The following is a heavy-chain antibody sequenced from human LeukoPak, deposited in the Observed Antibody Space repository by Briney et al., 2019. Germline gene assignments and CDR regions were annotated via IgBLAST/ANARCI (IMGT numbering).Heavy chain of an antibody. CDR2: IIPIFGTA. D-gene: IGHD3-22*01. J-gene: IGHJ4*02. CDR3: ARARTVSYYDSSGYPFDY. CDR1: GGTFSSYA. Sequence: SVKVSCKASGGTFSSYAISWVRQAPGQGLEWMGGIIPIFGTANYAQKFQGRVTITADESTSTAYMELSSLRSEDTAVYYCARARTVSYYDSSGYPFDYWGQGTLVTVSS. V-gene: IGHV1-69*13.